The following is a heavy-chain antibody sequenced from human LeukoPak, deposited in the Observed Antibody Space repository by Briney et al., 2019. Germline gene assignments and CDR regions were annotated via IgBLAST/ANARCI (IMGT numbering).Heavy chain of an antibody. CDR1: GGSISSGDYY. V-gene: IGHV4-30-4*01. D-gene: IGHD1-14*01. CDR3: ARVTYPYYYYGMDV. Sequence: SETLSLTCTVSGGSISSGDYYWGWIRQPPGKGLEWIGYIYYSGSTYYNPSLKSRVTISVDTSKNQFSLKLSSVTAADTAVYYCARVTYPYYYYGMDVWGRGTTVTVSS. J-gene: IGHJ6*02. CDR2: IYYSGST.